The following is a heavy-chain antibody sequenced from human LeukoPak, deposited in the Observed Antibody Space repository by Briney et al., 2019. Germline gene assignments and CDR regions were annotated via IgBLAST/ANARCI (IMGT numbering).Heavy chain of an antibody. V-gene: IGHV4-31*03. J-gene: IGHJ6*03. CDR1: GGSISSGGYY. D-gene: IGHD2-2*01. CDR2: IYYSGST. CDR3: ARVLPAYTYYYYYMDV. Sequence: PSETLSLTCTVSGGSISSGGYYWSWIRQHPGKDLEWIGYIYYSGSTYYNPSLKSRVTISVDTSKNQFSLKLSSVTAADTAVYYCARVLPAYTYYYYYMDVWAKGPRSPSP.